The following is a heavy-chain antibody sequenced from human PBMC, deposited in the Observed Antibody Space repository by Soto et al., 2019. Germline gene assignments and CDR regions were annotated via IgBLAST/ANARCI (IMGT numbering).Heavy chain of an antibody. CDR1: GDSVSSNSAA. V-gene: IGHV6-1*01. J-gene: IGHJ6*02. Sequence: QVQLQQSGPGLVKPSQSLSLTCAISGDSVSSNSAAWNWIRQSPSRGLEWLGRTYYRSKWYNDYAVSVKSRITINPDTSKNQFSLQLNSVTPEDTAVYYCARGGRYSGSYQSAGYYYYYGMDVCGQGTTVTVSS. CDR2: TYYRSKWYN. CDR3: ARGGRYSGSYQSAGYYYYYGMDV. D-gene: IGHD1-26*01.